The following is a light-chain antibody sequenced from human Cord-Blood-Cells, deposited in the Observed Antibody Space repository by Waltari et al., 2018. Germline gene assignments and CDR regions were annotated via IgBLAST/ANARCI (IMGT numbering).Light chain of an antibody. CDR3: QQYGSSIT. CDR2: GAS. CDR1: QSVSSSY. Sequence: EIVLTQSPGTLSLSPGERATLSCRASQSVSSSYLAWYQQKPGQAPRLLIYGASSRATGIPDRFSGRGSGTDFTLTSSRLEPEDFAVYYCQQYGSSITFGQGTRLEIK. J-gene: IGKJ5*01. V-gene: IGKV3-20*01.